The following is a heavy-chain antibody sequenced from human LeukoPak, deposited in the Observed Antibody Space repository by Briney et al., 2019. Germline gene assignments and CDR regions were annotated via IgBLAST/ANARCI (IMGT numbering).Heavy chain of an antibody. CDR1: GGSFSGYY. Sequence: PSETLSLTCAVYGGSFSGYYWSWLRQPPGQGLEWIGEINHSGSTNYNPSLNSRVTISVDTSKNQFSLKLSSVTAADTAVYYCARASVVPAADFDYWGQGTLVTVSS. V-gene: IGHV4-34*01. D-gene: IGHD2-2*01. CDR2: INHSGST. CDR3: ARASVVPAADFDY. J-gene: IGHJ4*02.